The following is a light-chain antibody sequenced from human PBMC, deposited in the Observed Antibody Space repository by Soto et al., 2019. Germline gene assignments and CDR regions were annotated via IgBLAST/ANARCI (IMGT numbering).Light chain of an antibody. CDR1: QSISTY. V-gene: IGKV1-39*01. CDR2: GAS. CDR3: QQSYSPIT. Sequence: IRMTQSPSSLSASTGDRVTITCRASQSISTYLNWYQQKPGKAPKLLIYGASSLHSGVPSRFSGSGSGTDFTLTISSLQPEDFATYYCQQSYSPITFSQGTRLEIK. J-gene: IGKJ5*01.